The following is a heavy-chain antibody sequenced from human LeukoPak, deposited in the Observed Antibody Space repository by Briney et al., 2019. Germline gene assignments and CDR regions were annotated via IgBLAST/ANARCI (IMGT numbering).Heavy chain of an antibody. V-gene: IGHV3-21*01. CDR2: ISTSSSYI. CDR1: GFTFSSNS. J-gene: IGHJ4*02. Sequence: PGGSLRLTCAASGFTFSSNSMNWVRQAPGKGLEWVSSISTSSSYIYYADSVKGRFTISRDNAKNSLYLQMNSLRAEDTAVYYCARDRNSGYSGYAFDCWGQGTLVTVSS. D-gene: IGHD5-12*01. CDR3: ARDRNSGYSGYAFDC.